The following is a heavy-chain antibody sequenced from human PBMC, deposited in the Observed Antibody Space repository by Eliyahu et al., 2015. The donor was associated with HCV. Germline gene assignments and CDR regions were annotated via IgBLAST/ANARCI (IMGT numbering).Heavy chain of an antibody. CDR1: GFXXRTXGMX. J-gene: IGHJ6*02. CDR2: IDWDDDK. V-gene: IGHV2-70*01. Sequence: QVTLRESGPALVKPTQTLTLTCTFSGFXXRTXGMXXGWIRQPPGKALEXLALIDWDDDKYYTTSLKTRLIISKDTSKNQVVLTMTNMDPVDTATYYCARISEGPINGMDVWGQGTTVIVSS. CDR3: ARISEGPINGMDV.